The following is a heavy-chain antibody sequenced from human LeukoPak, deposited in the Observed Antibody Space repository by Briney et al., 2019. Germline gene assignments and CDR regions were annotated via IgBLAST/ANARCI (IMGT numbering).Heavy chain of an antibody. CDR2: FSGSGAST. D-gene: IGHD1-26*01. V-gene: IGHV3-23*01. Sequence: SGGSLSLSGAASGFTFSSYAMSWVRQPPGRGLEWVSAFSGSGASTYYADSVKGRFTISRDNSKNTLYLQMNSLRAEDTAVYYCAKDSDSGSYLNWFDPWGQGTLVTVSS. J-gene: IGHJ5*02. CDR3: AKDSDSGSYLNWFDP. CDR1: GFTFSSYA.